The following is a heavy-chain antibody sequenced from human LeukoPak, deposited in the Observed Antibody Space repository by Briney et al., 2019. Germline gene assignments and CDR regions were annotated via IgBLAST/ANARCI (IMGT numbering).Heavy chain of an antibody. CDR2: IVVGNGHT. Sequence: GASVKVSCKASGFSFLTSTMQWVRQARGQRLEWMGWIVVGNGHTNYAQKFQERVTITTDESTSTAYMELSSLRSEDTAVYYCARGGSRCSSTSCYPGWFDPWGQGTLVTVSS. CDR3: ARGGSRCSSTSCYPGWFDP. V-gene: IGHV1-58*02. D-gene: IGHD2-2*01. J-gene: IGHJ5*02. CDR1: GFSFLTST.